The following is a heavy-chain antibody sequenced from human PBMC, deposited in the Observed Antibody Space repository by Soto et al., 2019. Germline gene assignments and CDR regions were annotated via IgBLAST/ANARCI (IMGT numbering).Heavy chain of an antibody. CDR2: IKQDGSEK. D-gene: IGHD1-26*01. J-gene: IGHJ4*02. V-gene: IGHV3-7*01. Sequence: GGSLRLSCAASGFTFSSYWMSWVRQAPGKGLEWVANIKQDGSEKYYVDSVKGRFTISRDNAKNSLYLQMNSLRAEDTAVYYCARSGLEWELQGLDYWGQGTLVTVSS. CDR3: ARSGLEWELQGLDY. CDR1: GFTFSSYW.